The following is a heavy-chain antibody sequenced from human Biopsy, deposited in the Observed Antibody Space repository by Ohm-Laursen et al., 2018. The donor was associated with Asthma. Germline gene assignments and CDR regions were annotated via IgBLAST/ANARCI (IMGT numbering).Heavy chain of an antibody. CDR2: IKHDGSEK. J-gene: IGHJ1*01. CDR1: GFTFGDYC. D-gene: IGHD3-3*02. Sequence: SLRLSCTASGFTFGDYCMSWVRQVPGKGLEWVANIKHDGSEKNHVDSLKGRFTISRDNAKNSLYLQMNSLRAEDTVVYYCARTFHFWSPYHAEHYQLWGQGTLVTVSS. V-gene: IGHV3-7*01. CDR3: ARTFHFWSPYHAEHYQL.